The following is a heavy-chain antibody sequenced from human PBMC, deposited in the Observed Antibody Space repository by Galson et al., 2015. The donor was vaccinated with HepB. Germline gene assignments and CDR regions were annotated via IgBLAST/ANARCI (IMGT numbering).Heavy chain of an antibody. CDR3: AKVGDFYGSGSRPMYFDS. J-gene: IGHJ4*01. CDR1: GFTFSTFP. D-gene: IGHD3-10*01. Sequence: SLRLSCAASGFTFSTFPMSWVRQAPGAGLEWVATMNATGPMTYYTDSVKGGFPISRDNSKSLLFLQMNSLRAEDTAIYYCAKVGDFYGSGSRPMYFDSWGHGTLVTVSS. CDR2: MNATGPMT. V-gene: IGHV3-23*01.